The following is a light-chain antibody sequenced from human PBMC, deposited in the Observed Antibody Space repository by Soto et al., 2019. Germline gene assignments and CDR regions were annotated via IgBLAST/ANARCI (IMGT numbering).Light chain of an antibody. CDR1: HDISNY. CDR3: QQYDNLLFT. J-gene: IGKJ3*01. Sequence: DIQMTQSPSSLSASVGDRVTITCQASHDISNYLNWYQHKPGQAPKLLVYDASNLETGVPSRFSGSGSGTDFTLTISSLQPEDFATYYCQQYDNLLFTVGPGTKVDIK. CDR2: DAS. V-gene: IGKV1-33*01.